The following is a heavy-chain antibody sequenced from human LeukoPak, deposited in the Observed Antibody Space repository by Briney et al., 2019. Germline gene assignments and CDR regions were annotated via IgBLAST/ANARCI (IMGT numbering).Heavy chain of an antibody. CDR1: GSSLRNARVG. Sequence: ESGPTLVNPTETLTLTCIVSGSSLRNARVGVSWIRQPPGKALEWLAHIFSTDEKSYSTSLKSRLTISKDTSKSQVVLTMTNMDPVDTATYYCARMWYYCDKIGYYRGPFDYWGQGTLVTVSS. V-gene: IGHV2-26*01. J-gene: IGHJ4*02. CDR2: IFSTDEK. D-gene: IGHD3-22*01. CDR3: ARMWYYCDKIGYYRGPFDY.